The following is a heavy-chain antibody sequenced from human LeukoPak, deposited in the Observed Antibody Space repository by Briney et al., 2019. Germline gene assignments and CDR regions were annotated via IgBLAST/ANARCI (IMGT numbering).Heavy chain of an antibody. CDR2: IYSSGAT. J-gene: IGHJ6*04. D-gene: IGHD5-12*01. CDR1: GGSINSRNHY. CDR3: ARGYSGYGLDV. V-gene: IGHV4-39*07. Sequence: SETLSLTCSVSGGSINSRNHYWGWIRQPPGKGLEWIASIYSSGATYYNPSLKSRVIISVDTSKNQISLKLSSVTAADTAVYYCARGYSGYGLDVWGKGTTVTVSS.